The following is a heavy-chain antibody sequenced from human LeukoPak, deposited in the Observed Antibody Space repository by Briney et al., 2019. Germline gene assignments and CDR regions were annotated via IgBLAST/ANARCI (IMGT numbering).Heavy chain of an antibody. Sequence: GGSLRLSCAASGFTFSSYSMNWVRQAPGKGLEWVSYISSSGDTIYYADSVRGRFTISRDNAKNSLFLQMNSLRVEDTAVYFCARGLRGYSGYGRAFDIWGQGTMVTVSS. CDR1: GFTFSSYS. CDR2: ISSSGDTI. D-gene: IGHD5-12*01. V-gene: IGHV3-48*04. J-gene: IGHJ3*02. CDR3: ARGLRGYSGYGRAFDI.